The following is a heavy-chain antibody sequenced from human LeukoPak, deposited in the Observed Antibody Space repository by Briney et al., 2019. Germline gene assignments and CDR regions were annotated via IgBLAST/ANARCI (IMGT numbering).Heavy chain of an antibody. J-gene: IGHJ4*02. D-gene: IGHD6-19*01. V-gene: IGHV4-39*01. Sequence: SETLSLTCTVSGGSISSSSYYWGWIRQPPGKGLEWIGSIYYSGSTYYNPSLKRRVTISVDTSKNQFSLKLSSVTAADTAVYYCARALGEAVAGTYLDYWGQGTLVTVSS. CDR2: IYYSGST. CDR3: ARALGEAVAGTYLDY. CDR1: GGSISSSSYY.